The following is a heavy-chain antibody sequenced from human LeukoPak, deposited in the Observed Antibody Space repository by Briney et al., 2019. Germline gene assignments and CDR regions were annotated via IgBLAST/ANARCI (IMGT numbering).Heavy chain of an antibody. V-gene: IGHV3-74*01. Sequence: HTGGSLRLSCAASGLTLSTYWMHWVRQAPGKGLEWVSVISSNGRNTGYADSVKGRFTISRDNAKNSLYLQMNSLRAEDTAVYYCARVPGYSSSWYDAFDIWGQGTMVTVSS. CDR3: ARVPGYSSSWYDAFDI. J-gene: IGHJ3*02. CDR1: GLTLSTYW. CDR2: ISSNGRNT. D-gene: IGHD6-13*01.